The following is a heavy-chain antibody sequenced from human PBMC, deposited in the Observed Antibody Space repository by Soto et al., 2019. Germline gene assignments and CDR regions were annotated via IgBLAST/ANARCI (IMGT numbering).Heavy chain of an antibody. CDR3: ARGQRGSGSYYSSAFDI. CDR1: GGSFSGYY. D-gene: IGHD3-10*01. Sequence: SETLSLTCAVYGGSFSGYYWSWIRQPPGKGLEWIGEINHSGSTNYNPYLKSRFTISVDTSKNQFSLKLSFVTVADTAVYCCARGQRGSGSYYSSAFDIWGQGTMVTVSS. V-gene: IGHV4-34*01. J-gene: IGHJ3*02. CDR2: INHSGST.